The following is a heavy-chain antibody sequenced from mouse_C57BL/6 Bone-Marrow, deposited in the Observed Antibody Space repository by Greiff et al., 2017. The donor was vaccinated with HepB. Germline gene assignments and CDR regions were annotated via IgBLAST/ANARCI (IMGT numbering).Heavy chain of an antibody. V-gene: IGHV1-81*01. Sequence: VKLQESGAELARPGASVKLSCKASGYTFTSYGISWVKQRTGQGLEWIGEIYPRSGNTYYNEKFKGKATLTADKSSSTAYMELRSLTSEDSAVYFCARSYYDSLYAMDYWGQGTSVTVSS. CDR1: GYTFTSYG. CDR3: ARSYYDSLYAMDY. J-gene: IGHJ4*01. D-gene: IGHD2-4*01. CDR2: IYPRSGNT.